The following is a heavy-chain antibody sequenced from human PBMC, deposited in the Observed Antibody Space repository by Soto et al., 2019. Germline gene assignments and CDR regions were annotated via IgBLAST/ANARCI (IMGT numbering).Heavy chain of an antibody. Sequence: PSETLSLTCTVSGGSITRGGYYWSWIRQHPGKGLEWIGYIYNSGTTYYKPSLKSRVTISVDTSKNQFSLKLTSVTAADTAVYYCARDPAPWGQGTLVTVSS. CDR3: ARDPAP. J-gene: IGHJ5*02. CDR2: IYNSGTT. V-gene: IGHV4-31*03. CDR1: GGSITRGGYY.